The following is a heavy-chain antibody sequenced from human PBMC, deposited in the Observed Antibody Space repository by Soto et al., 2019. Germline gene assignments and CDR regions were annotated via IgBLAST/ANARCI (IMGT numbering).Heavy chain of an antibody. J-gene: IGHJ6*02. Sequence: QVQLVESGGGVVQPGRSLRLSCAASGFTFSSYGMHWVRQAPGKGLEWVAVIWYDGSNKYYADSVKGRFTISRDNSKNTLYLQMNSLRAEDTAVYYCARGLLGSSRNYYYGMDVWGQGTTGTGSS. CDR2: IWYDGSNK. CDR3: ARGLLGSSRNYYYGMDV. CDR1: GFTFSSYG. D-gene: IGHD6-13*01. V-gene: IGHV3-33*01.